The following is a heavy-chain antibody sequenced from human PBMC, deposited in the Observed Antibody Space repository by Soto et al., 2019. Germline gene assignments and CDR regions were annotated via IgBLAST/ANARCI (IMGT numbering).Heavy chain of an antibody. CDR2: ISAYNGNT. V-gene: IGHV1-18*04. CDR3: AKAGCSGGTCYLYYFDY. CDR1: GYTFTSYG. J-gene: IGHJ4*02. D-gene: IGHD2-15*01. Sequence: QVQLVQSGAEVKKPGASVKVSCKASGYTFTSYGISWVRQAPGQGLEWMGWISAYNGNTNYADSVKGRFTISRDNSRNTLYLQMDSLRVEDSAVYSCAKAGCSGGTCYLYYFDYWGQGALVTVSS.